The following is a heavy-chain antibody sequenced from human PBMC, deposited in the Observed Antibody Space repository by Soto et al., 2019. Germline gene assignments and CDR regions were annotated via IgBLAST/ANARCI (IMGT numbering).Heavy chain of an antibody. CDR2: IWYDGSNK. V-gene: IGHV3-33*01. Sequence: GSLRLSCAASGFTFSSYGMHWVRQAPGKGLEWVAVIWYDGSNKYYADSVKGRFTISRDNSKNTLYLQMNSLRAEDTAVYYCARPYYDSSGKAPFDPWGQGTLVTVSS. CDR1: GFTFSSYG. J-gene: IGHJ5*02. CDR3: ARPYYDSSGKAPFDP. D-gene: IGHD3-22*01.